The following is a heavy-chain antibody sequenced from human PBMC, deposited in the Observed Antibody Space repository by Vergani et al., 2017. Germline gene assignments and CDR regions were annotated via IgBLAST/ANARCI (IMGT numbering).Heavy chain of an antibody. CDR3: ARQFWVSQGVGAFET. CDR2: VFHSGSA. J-gene: IGHJ3*02. D-gene: IGHD3-16*01. CDR1: GGSLDIHSQT. Sequence: QVKLQESGPGLLKPSQTLSLTCSFSGGSLDIHSQTWGWIRQPPGKGLEWIATVFHSGSAYYNPSLRRRVTISVETSKNQFSLRLTTLTAADTAVYYCARQFWVSQGVGAFETWGRGTEVSVSS. V-gene: IGHV4-39*01.